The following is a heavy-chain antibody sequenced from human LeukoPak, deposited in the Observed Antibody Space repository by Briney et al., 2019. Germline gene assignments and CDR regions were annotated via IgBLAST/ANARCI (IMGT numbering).Heavy chain of an antibody. Sequence: SETLSLTCAVYGGSFSGYYWTWIRQPPGKGLEWIGEINHSGSTNYNPSLKSRVTISVDTSKNQFSLKLSSVTAADTAVYYCACLTTADAFDIWGQGTMVTVSS. J-gene: IGHJ3*02. CDR2: INHSGST. CDR1: GGSFSGYY. V-gene: IGHV4-34*01. D-gene: IGHD3-22*01. CDR3: ACLTTADAFDI.